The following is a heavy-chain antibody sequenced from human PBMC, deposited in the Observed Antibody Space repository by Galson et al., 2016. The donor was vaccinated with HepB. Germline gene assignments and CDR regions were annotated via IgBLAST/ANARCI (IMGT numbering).Heavy chain of an antibody. J-gene: IGHJ4*02. Sequence: CAISGDSVSSYSAAWNWVRQSPSRGLEWLGRTYYRSRWYFDYAPSVKSRIIINPDTSKNEFTLQLNSVTPEDTAVYFCGRDRGSGFHYVDYWGQGTLVTVSS. CDR2: TYYRSRWYF. V-gene: IGHV6-1*01. CDR1: GDSVSSYSAA. D-gene: IGHD6-19*01. CDR3: GRDRGSGFHYVDY.